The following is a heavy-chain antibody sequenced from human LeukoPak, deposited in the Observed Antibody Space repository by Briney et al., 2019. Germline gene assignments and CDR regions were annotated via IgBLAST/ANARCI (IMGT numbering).Heavy chain of an antibody. CDR3: VKSYMKRQTIIRIVPGHYFDS. CDR2: ITFRSDRT. Sequence: GGSLRLSCAASGFSFNGYAMGWVRQAPGKGLEWVSDITFRSDRTNYADSVKGRFTISRDNSQDMLYLQMDSLRAEDTAVYFCVKSYMKRQTIIRIVPGHYFDSWGQGVLVVVSS. D-gene: IGHD3-9*01. CDR1: GFSFNGYA. V-gene: IGHV3-23*01. J-gene: IGHJ4*02.